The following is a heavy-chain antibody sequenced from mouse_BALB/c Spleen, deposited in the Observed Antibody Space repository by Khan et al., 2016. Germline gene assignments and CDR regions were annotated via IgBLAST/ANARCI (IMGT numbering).Heavy chain of an antibody. CDR2: INPSTGYT. Sequence: QVQLQQSGAELAKPGASVKMSCKASGYTFTDYWMHWVKQSPGQGLEWIGYINPSTGYTEYNQKFKDKATLTADKSSSTAYMQLSSLTSEDSAVYYCASSSYYSGSSYGWFAYWGQGTLVTVSA. D-gene: IGHD1-1*01. V-gene: IGHV1-7*01. CDR3: ASSSYYSGSSYGWFAY. J-gene: IGHJ3*01. CDR1: GYTFTDYW.